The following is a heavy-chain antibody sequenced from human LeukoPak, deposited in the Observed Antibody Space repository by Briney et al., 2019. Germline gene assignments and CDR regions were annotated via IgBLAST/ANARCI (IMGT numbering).Heavy chain of an antibody. CDR2: INHSGSA. V-gene: IGHV4-34*01. J-gene: IGHJ4*02. CDR3: ARARRDSGYYKVDY. D-gene: IGHD3-3*01. Sequence: SETLSLTCAVYGGSLSGSYWSWIRQPPGEGLEWIGEINHSGSANYNPSLKSRVTLSIDKSKNQFSLNLNSVTAADTAVYYCARARRDSGYYKVDYWGQGTLVTVSS. CDR1: GGSLSGSY.